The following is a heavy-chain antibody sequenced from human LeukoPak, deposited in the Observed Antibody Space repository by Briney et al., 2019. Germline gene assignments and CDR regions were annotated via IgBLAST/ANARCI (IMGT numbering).Heavy chain of an antibody. J-gene: IGHJ5*02. CDR2: ITDSGSTM. CDR3: ARHIYCSGGSCYRVRFDP. V-gene: IGHV3-11*04. D-gene: IGHD2-15*01. CDR1: EFTFSDYY. Sequence: GGSLRLSXAASEFTFSDYYMSWFRQAPGKGLEWVSYITDSGSTMYYADSVKGRFTISRDNAKNSLYLQMNSLRGEDTAVYYCARHIYCSGGSCYRVRFDPWGQGTLVTVSS.